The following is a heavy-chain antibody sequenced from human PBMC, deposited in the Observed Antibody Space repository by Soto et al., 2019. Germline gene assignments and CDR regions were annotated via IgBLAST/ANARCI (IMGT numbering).Heavy chain of an antibody. Sequence: QVQLQESGPGLVKPSETLSLTCTVSGGFISNYYWSWVRQPPGKGLEWIGYIYDSGSTNYNPSPKSRVTISVDTSKNQFSLRLTSVTAADTAVYYCAAAPRYWGQGTLVTVSS. V-gene: IGHV4-59*01. CDR2: IYDSGST. D-gene: IGHD2-15*01. CDR1: GGFISNYY. CDR3: AAAPRY. J-gene: IGHJ4*02.